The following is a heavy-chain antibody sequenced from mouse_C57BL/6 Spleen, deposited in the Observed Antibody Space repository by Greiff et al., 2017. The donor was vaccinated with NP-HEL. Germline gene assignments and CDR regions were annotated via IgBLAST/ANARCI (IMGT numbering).Heavy chain of an antibody. J-gene: IGHJ3*01. V-gene: IGHV1-69*01. D-gene: IGHD2-4*01. Sequence: QVQLQQPGAELVMPGASVKLSCKASGYTFTSYWMHWVKQRPGQGLEWIGEIDPSDSYTNYNQKFKGKSTLPVYKSSSTAYMQLSSLTSEDSAVYYCARSDDYDEGFAYWGQGTLVTVSA. CDR3: ARSDDYDEGFAY. CDR1: GYTFTSYW. CDR2: IDPSDSYT.